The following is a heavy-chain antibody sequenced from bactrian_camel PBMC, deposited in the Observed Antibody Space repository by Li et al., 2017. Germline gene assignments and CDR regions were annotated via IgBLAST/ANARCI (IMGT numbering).Heavy chain of an antibody. Sequence: VQPGGSLRVSCAASGFTFSRYAMSWVRQAPGKGLEWVSGINSGGGRTYYADSVKGRFTISRDNAKNVLYLQMNSLKTDDTAVYYCATRGPNSWYSLGYWGQGTQVTVS. CDR3: ATRGPNSWYSLGY. V-gene: IGHV3S30*01. CDR1: GFTFSRYA. D-gene: IGHD6*01. CDR2: INSGGGRT. J-gene: IGHJ6*01.